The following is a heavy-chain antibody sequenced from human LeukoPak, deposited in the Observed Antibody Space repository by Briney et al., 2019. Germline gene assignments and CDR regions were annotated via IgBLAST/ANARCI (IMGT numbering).Heavy chain of an antibody. CDR3: ASGTPSHYSSTSGYFDY. CDR2: VIPISGTA. D-gene: IGHD6-13*01. V-gene: IGHV1-69*13. J-gene: IGHJ4*02. Sequence: ASVKVSCKASGGTFSRYAISWVRQAPGQGLEWMGGVIPISGTANYAQKFQGRVTITADESTSTAYMELSSLRSEDTAVYYCASGTPSHYSSTSGYFDYWGQGTLVTVS. CDR1: GGTFSRYA.